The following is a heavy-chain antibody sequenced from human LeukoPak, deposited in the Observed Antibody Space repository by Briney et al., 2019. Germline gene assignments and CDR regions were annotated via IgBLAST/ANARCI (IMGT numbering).Heavy chain of an antibody. J-gene: IGHJ3*02. V-gene: IGHV3-53*01. CDR3: ARDLREHGVFDI. CDR2: IYSDGST. D-gene: IGHD1-26*01. CDR1: GFTFSSYA. Sequence: GGSLRLSCAASGFTFSSYAMSWVRQAPGKGLEWVSGIYSDGSTYYAASVKGRFSISRDNSKNTVYLQMNSLRAEDTAVYYCARDLREHGVFDIWGQGTMVTVSS.